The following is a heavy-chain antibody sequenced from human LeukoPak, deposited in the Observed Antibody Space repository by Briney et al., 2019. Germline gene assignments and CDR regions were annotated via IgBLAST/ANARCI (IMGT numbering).Heavy chain of an antibody. Sequence: GGSLRLSCAASGFTFSNYWMNWVRQAPGKGLEWVSYISSSSSTIYYADSVKGRFTISRDNAKNSLYLQMNSLRAEDTAVYYCTRVLYSSGWYGDHYWGQGTLVTVSS. CDR2: ISSSSSTI. D-gene: IGHD6-19*01. J-gene: IGHJ4*02. V-gene: IGHV3-48*01. CDR1: GFTFSNYW. CDR3: TRVLYSSGWYGDHY.